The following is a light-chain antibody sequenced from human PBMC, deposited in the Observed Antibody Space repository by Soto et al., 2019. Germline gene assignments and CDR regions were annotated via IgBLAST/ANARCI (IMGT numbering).Light chain of an antibody. CDR3: QHDNTSPEA. Sequence: DIQMTQSPSTLSGSVGDRVTITCRASQTISSWLSWYQQKPGNAPKLLIYKASTFTSGAASRFSGSGSGTDSTLTSSSLQPDDFANYYCQHDNTSPEAFGQGTKVELK. V-gene: IGKV1-5*03. CDR2: KAS. J-gene: IGKJ1*01. CDR1: QTISSW.